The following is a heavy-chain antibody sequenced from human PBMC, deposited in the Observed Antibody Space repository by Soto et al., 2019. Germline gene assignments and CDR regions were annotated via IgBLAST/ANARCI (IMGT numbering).Heavy chain of an antibody. CDR3: AGSIAAAGTFGPQGY. CDR1: GFTFGSYT. Sequence: EVQLLESGGGLVQPGGSLRLSCAASGFTFGSYTMSWVRQAPGKGLEWVSAISGSGGSTYYADSVKGRFTISRDNSKNTLYLQMNSLRAEDTAVYYCAGSIAAAGTFGPQGYWGQGTLVTVSS. D-gene: IGHD6-13*01. J-gene: IGHJ4*02. CDR2: ISGSGGST. V-gene: IGHV3-23*01.